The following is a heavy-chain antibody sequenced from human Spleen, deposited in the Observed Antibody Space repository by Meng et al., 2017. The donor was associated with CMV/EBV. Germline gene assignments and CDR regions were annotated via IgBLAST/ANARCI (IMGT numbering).Heavy chain of an antibody. CDR3: ARHCSSTSCYAFDI. D-gene: IGHD2-2*01. J-gene: IGHJ3*02. Sequence: GGSLRLSCAASGFTVSSNYMSWVRQAPGKGLEWVSVIYSGGSTYYADSVKGRFTISRDNSKNTLYLQMNSLRAEDTAVYYCARHCSSTSCYAFDIWGQGTMVTVSS. V-gene: IGHV3-66*02. CDR1: GFTVSSNY. CDR2: IYSGGST.